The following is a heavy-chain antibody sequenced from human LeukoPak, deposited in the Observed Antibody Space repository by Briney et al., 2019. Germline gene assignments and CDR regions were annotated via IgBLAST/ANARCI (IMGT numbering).Heavy chain of an antibody. CDR2: ISGSGGST. D-gene: IGHD3-10*01. V-gene: IGHV3-23*01. CDR3: AKDRRVVLLSFDDAFAI. J-gene: IGHJ3*02. CDR1: GFTFSSYA. Sequence: GGSLRLSCAACGFTFSSYARSWVRQAPGKGLEWLSAISGSGGSTYYADSVKGRFTISRDNSKNTLYLQMNSLRAEDTAVYYCAKDRRVVLLSFDDAFAIWGQRTMVTVSS.